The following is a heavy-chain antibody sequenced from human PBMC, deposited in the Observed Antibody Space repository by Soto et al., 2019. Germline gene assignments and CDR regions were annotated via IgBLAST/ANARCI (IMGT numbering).Heavy chain of an antibody. CDR3: AGADKGGPDC. CDR1: GFTFNLYY. J-gene: IGHJ4*02. V-gene: IGHV3-7*01. CDR2: IKQDGSEM. D-gene: IGHD3-16*01. Sequence: EVQLVESGGGLVQPGGSLRLSCTASGFTFNLYYMTWVRQAPGKGLEWVANIKQDGSEMFLVDSVKGRFTISRDRDKNSGYLEMDSRRAEDTAVYYGAGADKGGPDCWGQGTLVAVSS.